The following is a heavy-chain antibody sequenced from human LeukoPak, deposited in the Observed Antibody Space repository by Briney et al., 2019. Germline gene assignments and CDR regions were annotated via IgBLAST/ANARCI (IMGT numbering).Heavy chain of an antibody. CDR3: ARDDYGGLDY. CDR1: GYTFDDYG. Sequence: GGSLRLSCVASGYTFDDYGMSWVRQAPGKGLEWVSSISSSSYIYYADSVKGLFTISRDNAKNSLYLQMNSLRAEDTAMYYCARDDYGGLDYWGREPWSPSPQ. V-gene: IGHV3-69-1*01. J-gene: IGHJ4*02. D-gene: IGHD4-23*01. CDR2: ISSSSYI.